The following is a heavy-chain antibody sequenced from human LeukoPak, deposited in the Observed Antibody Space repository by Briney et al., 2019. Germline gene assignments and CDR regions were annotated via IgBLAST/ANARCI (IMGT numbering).Heavy chain of an antibody. CDR2: IYYSGST. V-gene: IGHV4-61*01. D-gene: IGHD5-12*01. CDR3: ARDPGYSGYDYGSNEGEEYYYYGMDV. CDR1: GGSVSSGSYY. Sequence: SETLSLTCTVSGGSVSSGSYYWSWIRQPPGKGLEWIGYIYYSGSTNYNPSLKSRVTISVDTSKNQFSLKLSSVTPEDTAVYYCARDPGYSGYDYGSNEGEEYYYYGMDVWGKGTTVTVSS. J-gene: IGHJ6*04.